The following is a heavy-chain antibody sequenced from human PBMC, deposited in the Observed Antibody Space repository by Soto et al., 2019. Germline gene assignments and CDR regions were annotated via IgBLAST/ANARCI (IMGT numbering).Heavy chain of an antibody. V-gene: IGHV1-3*01. CDR3: ARTVGYYYGMDV. J-gene: IGHJ6*02. D-gene: IGHD4-17*01. CDR1: GYTFTSYA. Sequence: ASVKVSCTASGYTFTSYAMHWVRQAPGQRLEWMGWINAGNGNTKYSQKFQGRVTITRDTSASTAYMELSSLRSEDTAVYYCARTVGYYYGMDVWGQGTTVTVS. CDR2: INAGNGNT.